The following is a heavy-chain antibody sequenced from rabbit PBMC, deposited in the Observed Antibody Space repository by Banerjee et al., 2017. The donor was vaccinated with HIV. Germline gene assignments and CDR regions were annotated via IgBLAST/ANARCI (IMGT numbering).Heavy chain of an antibody. D-gene: IGHD6-1*01. Sequence: QSLEESGGGLVQPEGSLTLTCTASGFSFSNKYVMCWVRQAPGKGLEWIACINTSSGNTVYASWAKGRFTVSKTSSTTVTLQMTSLTAADTATYFCAREEYVGYGWNFNLWGPGTLVTVS. CDR3: AREEYVGYGWNFNL. J-gene: IGHJ4*01. V-gene: IGHV1S40*01. CDR2: INTSSGNT. CDR1: GFSFSNKYV.